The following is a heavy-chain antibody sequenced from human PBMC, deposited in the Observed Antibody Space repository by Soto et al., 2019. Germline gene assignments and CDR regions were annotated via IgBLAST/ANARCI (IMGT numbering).Heavy chain of an antibody. CDR1: GYTFTSYA. CDR3: ARGSGIYYYYGMDV. Sequence: ASGKVSCKASGYTFTSYAMHWVRQAPGKRLEWMGWINAGNGNTKYSQKFQGRVTITRDTSASTAYMELSSLRSEDTAVYYCARGSGIYYYYGMDVWGQGTTVTVSS. D-gene: IGHD2-15*01. J-gene: IGHJ6*02. CDR2: INAGNGNT. V-gene: IGHV1-3*01.